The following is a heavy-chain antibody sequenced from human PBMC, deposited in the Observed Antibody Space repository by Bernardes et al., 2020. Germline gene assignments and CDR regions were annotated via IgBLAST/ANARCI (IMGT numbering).Heavy chain of an antibody. Sequence: ASLKVSCKASGYTFTSYYIHWVRQAPGQGLEWMGIVNPSGSTSYAQKFQDRVTMTRDTSTSTVYMELSSLRSEDTAVYYCARVASCGADCYFFDYWGQGTLVAVSS. CDR2: VNPSGST. J-gene: IGHJ4*02. CDR3: ARVASCGADCYFFDY. D-gene: IGHD2-21*01. V-gene: IGHV1-46*03. CDR1: GYTFTSYY.